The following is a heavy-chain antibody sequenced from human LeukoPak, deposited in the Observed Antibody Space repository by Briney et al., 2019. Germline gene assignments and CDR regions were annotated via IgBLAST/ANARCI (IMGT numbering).Heavy chain of an antibody. V-gene: IGHV1-69*04. CDR2: IIPSLNRA. CDR1: GGPFDNYA. CDR3: ARRTDRVDDAFDV. D-gene: IGHD3/OR15-3a*01. Sequence: ASVKISCKSSGGPFDNYAINWVRQDPGQGLEWMGRIIPSLNRANYAQIRVTITADKSTATAYMELSGLRYEDTAVYYCARRTDRVDDAFDVWGQGTMVTVSS. J-gene: IGHJ3*01.